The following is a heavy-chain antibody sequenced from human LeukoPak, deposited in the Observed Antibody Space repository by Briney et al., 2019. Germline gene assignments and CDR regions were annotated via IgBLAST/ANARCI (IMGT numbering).Heavy chain of an antibody. V-gene: IGHV5-51*01. CDR2: INPGDSDT. Sequence: GESLKISCKGSGYSFTSYWIGWVRQMPGKGLEWMGIINPGDSDTRYSPSFQGQVTVSVDKSISTAYLQWSSLEAPDTAMYFCATVPRIPAVGNTEYFRHWGQGTLVTVSS. J-gene: IGHJ1*01. D-gene: IGHD6-13*01. CDR3: ATVPRIPAVGNTEYFRH. CDR1: GYSFTSYW.